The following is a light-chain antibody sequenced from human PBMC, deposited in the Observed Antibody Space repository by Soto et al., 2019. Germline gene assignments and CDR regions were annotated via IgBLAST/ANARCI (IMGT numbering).Light chain of an antibody. CDR2: DAS. Sequence: DIVLTQSPATLSLAPGEGATLSCRASQSVSSYLAWYQQKPGQAPRLLIYDASNRATGIPARFSGSGSGTDFTLTISSLEPEDFAVYYCQQRSNWPPGLTFGGGTKVDIK. CDR1: QSVSSY. CDR3: QQRSNWPPGLT. J-gene: IGKJ4*01. V-gene: IGKV3-11*01.